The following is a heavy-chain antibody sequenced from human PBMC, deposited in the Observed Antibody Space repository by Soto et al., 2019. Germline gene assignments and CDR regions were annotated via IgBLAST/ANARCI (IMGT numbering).Heavy chain of an antibody. Sequence: EVQLLESGGGLIHPGGSLRLSCAGSGFTFSDYGMSWVRQAPGKGLEWVSGITWGGSAYYAESVRGRFIISRDSSKNTLYVQMNSLRAEDTAIYYCAKEKTSSMYDGLDVWGQGTPVTVSS. CDR2: ITWGGSA. CDR3: AKEKTSSMYDGLDV. V-gene: IGHV3-23*01. J-gene: IGHJ6*02. CDR1: GFTFSDYG.